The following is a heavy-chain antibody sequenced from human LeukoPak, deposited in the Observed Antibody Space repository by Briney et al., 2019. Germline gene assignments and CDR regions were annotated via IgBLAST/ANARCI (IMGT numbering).Heavy chain of an antibody. CDR2: ISGSGGST. CDR3: AKDDDYVWGSYHNGAFDI. CDR1: GFTFNSYA. V-gene: IGHV3-23*01. Sequence: GGSLRLSCAASGFTFNSYAMSWVRQAPGKGLEWVSAISGSGGSTYYADSVKGRFTISRDNSKNTLYLQMNSLRAEDTAVYYCAKDDDYVWGSYHNGAFDIWGQGTMVTVSS. J-gene: IGHJ3*02. D-gene: IGHD3-16*02.